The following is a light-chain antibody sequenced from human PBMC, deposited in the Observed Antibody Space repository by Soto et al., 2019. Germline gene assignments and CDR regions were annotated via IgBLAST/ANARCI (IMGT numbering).Light chain of an antibody. CDR3: QQYNSYSSWT. V-gene: IGKV1-5*01. J-gene: IGKJ1*01. CDR1: QSLNSL. Sequence: DIQMTQSPSTLSASVGDRVTITCRASQSLNSLLAWYQQKPGRVPKLLIYDASTLESGVTSRLSGSGSGTEFTLTISSLQTDDFATYYCQQYNSYSSWTFGQGTKVDI. CDR2: DAS.